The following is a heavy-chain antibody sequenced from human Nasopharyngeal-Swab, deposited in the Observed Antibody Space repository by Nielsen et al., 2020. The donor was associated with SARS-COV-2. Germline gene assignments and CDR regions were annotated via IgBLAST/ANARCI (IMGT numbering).Heavy chain of an antibody. CDR2: IWYDGSNK. CDR1: GFTFSDYY. CDR3: AKDQYSYGSWFDP. D-gene: IGHD5-18*01. V-gene: IGHV3-33*06. Sequence: GESLKISCAASGFTFSDYYMSWIRQAPGKGLEWVAVIWYDGSNKYYADSVKGRFTISRDNSKNSLYLQMNSLRAEDTAVYYCAKDQYSYGSWFDPWGQGTLVTVSS. J-gene: IGHJ5*02.